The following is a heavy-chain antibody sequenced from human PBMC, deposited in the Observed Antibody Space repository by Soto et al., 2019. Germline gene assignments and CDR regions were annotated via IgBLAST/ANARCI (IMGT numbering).Heavy chain of an antibody. J-gene: IGHJ3*02. CDR2: ISTTSSSI. D-gene: IGHD6-6*01. Sequence: PEGSLRLSCEASGFTFSSYSMNWVRQAPGKGLAWVSYISTTSSSIYYADSVKGRFTISRDNAKNSLYLQMNSLRDEDTAVYYCARPVPRHDAFDIWGQGTMVTVSS. CDR1: GFTFSSYS. CDR3: ARPVPRHDAFDI. V-gene: IGHV3-48*02.